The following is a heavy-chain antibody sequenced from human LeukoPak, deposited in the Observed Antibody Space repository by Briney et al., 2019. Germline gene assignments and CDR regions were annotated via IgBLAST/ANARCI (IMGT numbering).Heavy chain of an antibody. Sequence: PSETLSLTCEVNGGSFNGYHWTWIRQSPGKGLEWIGEINDSGSPIYSPSLRSRLTISVDTSKNQFSLKLSSVTAADTAVYYCARDLLDCSGGSCYIYMDVWGKGTTVTVSS. J-gene: IGHJ6*03. CDR3: ARDLLDCSGGSCYIYMDV. CDR2: INDSGSP. D-gene: IGHD2-15*01. V-gene: IGHV4-34*01. CDR1: GGSFNGYH.